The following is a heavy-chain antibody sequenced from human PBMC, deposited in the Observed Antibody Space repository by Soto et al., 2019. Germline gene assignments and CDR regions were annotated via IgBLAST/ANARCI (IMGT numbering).Heavy chain of an antibody. CDR1: GDPITSGGFY. J-gene: IGHJ4*02. D-gene: IGHD3-10*02. V-gene: IGHV4-31*03. CDR2: IYYSGVT. CDR3: ARGPPVH. Sequence: SETLSLTCTLSGDPITSGGFYWTWIRQHPAKGLEWIGYIYYSGVTYYNPSLKSRATISVDTSKNQFSLNLSSVTAADTAVYYCARGPPVHWGQGTLVTVS.